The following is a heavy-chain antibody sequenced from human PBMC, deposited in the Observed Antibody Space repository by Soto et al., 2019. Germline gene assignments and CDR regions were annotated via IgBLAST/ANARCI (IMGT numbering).Heavy chain of an antibody. J-gene: IGHJ4*02. D-gene: IGHD3-16*02. CDR2: IWYDGSNK. Sequence: QVQLVESGGGVVQPGRSLRLSCAASGFTFSSYGMHWVRQAPGKGLEWVAVIWYDGSNKYYADSVKGRFTISRDNSKNTLYLQMNSLRAEDTAVYYCARDNGLHLGELSATLDYWGQGTLVTVSS. CDR3: ARDNGLHLGELSATLDY. V-gene: IGHV3-33*01. CDR1: GFTFSSYG.